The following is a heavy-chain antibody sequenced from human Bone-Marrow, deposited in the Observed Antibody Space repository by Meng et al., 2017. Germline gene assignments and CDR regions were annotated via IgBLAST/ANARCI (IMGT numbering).Heavy chain of an antibody. CDR1: GGSISSSNW. CDR3: ARGPTTMAHDFDY. CDR2: IYHSGST. Sequence: QGQLQEPGPGPMKPSGTLSLTCAVSGGSISSSNWWSWVRQPPGKGLEWIGEIYHSGSTNYNPSLKSRVTISVDKSKNQFSLKLSSVTAADTAVYYCARGPTTMAHDFDYWGQGTLVTVSS. J-gene: IGHJ4*02. V-gene: IGHV4-4*02. D-gene: IGHD4-11*01.